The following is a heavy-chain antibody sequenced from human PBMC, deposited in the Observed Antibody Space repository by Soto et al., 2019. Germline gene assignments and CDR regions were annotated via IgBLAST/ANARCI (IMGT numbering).Heavy chain of an antibody. CDR1: GYTFTRYG. CDR3: AMVDVYVTPSPQDV. Sequence: QVQLVQSGAEVKNPGASVKVSCKASGYTFTRYGIGWARQAPGQGLEWMGWINTYNGNTNYAQNVQGRVTLTTDTSTSTAYMELSSLISNDTAIYYCAMVDVYVTPSPQDVWGQGTTVIVSS. V-gene: IGHV1-18*01. J-gene: IGHJ6*02. D-gene: IGHD3-16*01. CDR2: INTYNGNT.